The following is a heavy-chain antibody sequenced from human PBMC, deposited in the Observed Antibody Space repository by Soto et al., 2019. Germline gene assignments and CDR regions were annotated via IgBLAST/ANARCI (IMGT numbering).Heavy chain of an antibody. CDR2: IYHSGST. J-gene: IGHJ6*01. D-gene: IGHD6-13*01. CDR1: GCYISSRNW. CDR3: ARDLDYRSSSWPPTYYGMDV. Sequence: SETPSLTCAGSGCYISSRNWWSWVRQPPGKGLEWIGEIYHSGSTNYNPSLKTPGTISVDKSKNQFSLKLSSVTAADTAVYYCARDLDYRSSSWPPTYYGMDVWGQGTTVTVSP. V-gene: IGHV4-4*02.